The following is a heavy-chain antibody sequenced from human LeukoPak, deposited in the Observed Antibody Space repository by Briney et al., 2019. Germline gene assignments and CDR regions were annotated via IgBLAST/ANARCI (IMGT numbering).Heavy chain of an antibody. CDR2: ISSSSYI. J-gene: IGHJ4*02. V-gene: IGHV3-21*01. D-gene: IGHD2-15*01. CDR1: GFTFSSYS. Sequence: GGSLRLSCAASGFTFSSYSMNWVRQAPGKGLEWVSSISSSSYIYYADSVKGRFTISRDNAKNSLYLQMNSLRAEDTAVYYCASNKKAYCSGGSCYSDYWGQGTLVTVPS. CDR3: ASNKKAYCSGGSCYSDY.